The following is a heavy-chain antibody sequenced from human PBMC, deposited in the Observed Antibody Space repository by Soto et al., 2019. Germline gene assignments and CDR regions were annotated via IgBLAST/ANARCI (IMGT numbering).Heavy chain of an antibody. CDR2: IHYTGSS. V-gene: IGHV4-59*08. CDR1: GGSISGYY. Sequence: QLQLQESGPGLVKPSETLSLTCPVSGGSISGYYWSWIRQPPGKGLEWIAFIHYTGSSNSNPSLDRRVTMTIDTSNNQFSLKLSSVTAADTAVYYCARHSNEYRKSLDNWGQGTLVTVS. CDR3: ARHSNEYRKSLDN. D-gene: IGHD4-4*01. J-gene: IGHJ4*02.